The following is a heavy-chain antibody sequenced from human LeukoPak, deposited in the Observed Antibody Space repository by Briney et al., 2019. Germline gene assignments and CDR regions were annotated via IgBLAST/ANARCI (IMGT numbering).Heavy chain of an antibody. V-gene: IGHV3-21*01. CDR2: ISSSSSYI. CDR3: ARDAGITGTTDLDY. D-gene: IGHD1-7*01. J-gene: IGHJ4*02. Sequence: GGSLRLSCAAPGFTFSTYSMDWVRQAPGMGLEWVSSISSSSSYIYYADSVKGRFTISRDNAKNSLYLQMNSLRAEDTAVYYCARDAGITGTTDLDYWGQGTLVTVSS. CDR1: GFTFSTYS.